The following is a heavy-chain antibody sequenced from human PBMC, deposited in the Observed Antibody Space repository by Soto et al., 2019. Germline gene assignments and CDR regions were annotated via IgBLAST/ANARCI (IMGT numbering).Heavy chain of an antibody. V-gene: IGHV1-18*01. CDR1: GYTFTSYG. CDR2: ISAYNGNT. D-gene: IGHD2-15*01. Sequence: ASVKVSCKASGYTFTSYGISWVRQAPGQGLEWMGWISAYNGNTNYAQKLQGRVTMTTDTSTSTAYMELRSLRSDDTAVYYCARDQVYCSGGSCYGNWFDPWGQGTLVTVSS. J-gene: IGHJ5*02. CDR3: ARDQVYCSGGSCYGNWFDP.